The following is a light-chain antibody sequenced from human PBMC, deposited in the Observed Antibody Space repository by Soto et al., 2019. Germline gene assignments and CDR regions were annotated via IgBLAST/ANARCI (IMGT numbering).Light chain of an antibody. V-gene: IGKV1-9*01. J-gene: IGKJ2*01. CDR1: PGISSY. CDR3: QQSYNTPQYT. Sequence: DIQLTQSPSFLSASVGDRVTITCRASPGISSYLAWYQQKPGKVPELLIFSASTLVSGVPSRFSGSGSETEFTLTISSLQPEDFAIYYCQQSYNTPQYTFGQGTELEIK. CDR2: SAS.